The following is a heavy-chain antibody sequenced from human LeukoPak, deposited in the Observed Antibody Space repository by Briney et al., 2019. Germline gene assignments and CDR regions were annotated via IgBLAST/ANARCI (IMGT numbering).Heavy chain of an antibody. D-gene: IGHD3-3*01. CDR2: IYYSGST. CDR1: GGSISTYY. Sequence: SETLALTCTVSGGSISTYYWSWMRQPPGRGLEVIGYIYYSGSTNHNPSLQSRVTISVDTSKNQFSLKLNSVTAADTAVYYCARGGVPGGFYGSFDYWGQGTLVSVSS. J-gene: IGHJ4*02. V-gene: IGHV4-59*01. CDR3: ARGGVPGGFYGSFDY.